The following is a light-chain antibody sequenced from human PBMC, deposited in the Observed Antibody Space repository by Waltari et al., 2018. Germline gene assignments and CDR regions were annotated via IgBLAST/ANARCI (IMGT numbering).Light chain of an antibody. CDR3: QQYYSARRGT. Sequence: DIVMTQSPDSLAVSLGERAPINCKSSQSVLYSSNNKNFLAWYQQKPGQPPRWRIYWASTRASGVPARLRGSGSGTDFTLTVSSLQAEDVAVYYCQQYYSARRGTFGPGTKLEIK. CDR1: QSVLYSSNNKNF. V-gene: IGKV4-1*01. CDR2: WAS. J-gene: IGKJ2*01.